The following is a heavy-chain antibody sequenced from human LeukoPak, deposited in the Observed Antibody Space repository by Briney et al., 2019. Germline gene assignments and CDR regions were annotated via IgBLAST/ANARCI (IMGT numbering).Heavy chain of an antibody. CDR1: GDSISKYY. J-gene: IGHJ4*02. V-gene: IGHV4-59*01. Sequence: PETLSLTCTVSGDSISKYYWSWIRQPPGKGLEWIGYIYYSGSTNYNPSLKSRVTISVDTSKNQFSLKLTSVTAADTALYYCARELKVGNTGYYLDYWGQGTLVTVSP. D-gene: IGHD2/OR15-2a*01. CDR3: ARELKVGNTGYYLDY. CDR2: IYYSGST.